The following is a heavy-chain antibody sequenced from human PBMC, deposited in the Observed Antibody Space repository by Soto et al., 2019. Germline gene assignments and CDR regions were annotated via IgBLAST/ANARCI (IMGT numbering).Heavy chain of an antibody. Sequence: PGGSLRRSCAASGFTFSSYAMSWVRQAPGKGLEWVSSISGSGGSTYYADSVKGRFTISRDNSKNTLYLQMNSLRAEDTTVYYCARSEYCSGGTCYSLSPYYFDYWGQGTLVTVSS. J-gene: IGHJ4*02. D-gene: IGHD2-15*01. CDR1: GFTFSSYA. CDR3: ARSEYCSGGTCYSLSPYYFDY. V-gene: IGHV3-23*01. CDR2: ISGSGGST.